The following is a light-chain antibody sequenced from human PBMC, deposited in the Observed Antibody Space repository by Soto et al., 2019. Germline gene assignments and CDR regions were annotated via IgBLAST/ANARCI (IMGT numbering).Light chain of an antibody. J-gene: IGLJ1*01. CDR1: SSDVGGYNH. CDR3: SSYTSSSTLYV. V-gene: IGLV2-11*01. CDR2: DVS. Sequence: QSVLAQPRSVSGSPGQSVTISCTGTSSDVGGYNHVSWYQQHPGKVPKLIIYDVSKRPSGVPDRFSGSKSGNTASLTISGLQAEDEADYYCSSYTSSSTLYVFGTGTKVTVL.